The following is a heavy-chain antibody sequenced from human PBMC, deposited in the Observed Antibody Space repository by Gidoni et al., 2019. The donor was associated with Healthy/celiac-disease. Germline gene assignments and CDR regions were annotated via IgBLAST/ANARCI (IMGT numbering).Heavy chain of an antibody. CDR2: IIPIFGTA. CDR3: ARETPLGGATAFDY. D-gene: IGHD1-26*01. J-gene: IGHJ4*02. Sequence: QVQLVQSGAEVKKPGSSVKVSCTASGGTFSSYAISWVRQAPGQGLAWMGGIIPIFGTANYEQKVQGRVTITADESTSTAYMELSSLRSEDTAVYYCARETPLGGATAFDYWGQGTLVTVSS. V-gene: IGHV1-69*01. CDR1: GGTFSSYA.